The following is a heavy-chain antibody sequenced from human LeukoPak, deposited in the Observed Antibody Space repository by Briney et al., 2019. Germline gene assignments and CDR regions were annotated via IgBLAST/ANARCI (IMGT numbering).Heavy chain of an antibody. D-gene: IGHD4-17*01. V-gene: IGHV5-51*01. Sequence: GDPLKISGKGSEYSFTSYWIGGARQMPGKGLDWMGIIYRGDSDNRYSPYYQDQVTISADKSISTADLQWRSLKASDTAMYYCARQIESRTTVTLIDYWGQGTLVTVSS. CDR1: EYSFTSYW. J-gene: IGHJ4*02. CDR3: ARQIESRTTVTLIDY. CDR2: IYRGDSDN.